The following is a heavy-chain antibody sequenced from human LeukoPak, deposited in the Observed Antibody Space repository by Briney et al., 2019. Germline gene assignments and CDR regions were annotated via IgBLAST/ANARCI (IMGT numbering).Heavy chain of an antibody. CDR3: ARDEPWGQGATDNFDY. Sequence: QTGGSLRLSCAASGFTLRSYEMNWVRQAPGKGLEWVSYISSSGSTRYYADSVKGRFTISRDNAKNSLYLQMNSLRAEDTALYYCARDEPWGQGATDNFDYWGQGTLVTVSS. CDR2: ISSSGSTR. CDR1: GFTLRSYE. D-gene: IGHD1-26*01. J-gene: IGHJ4*02. V-gene: IGHV3-48*03.